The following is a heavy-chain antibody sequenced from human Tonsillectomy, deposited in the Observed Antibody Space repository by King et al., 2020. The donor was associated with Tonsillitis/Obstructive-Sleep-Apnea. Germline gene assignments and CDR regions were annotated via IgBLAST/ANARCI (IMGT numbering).Heavy chain of an antibody. Sequence: QLVQSGGGLVQPGGSLRLSCAASGFTFSSYSMNWVRQAPGKGLEWDSYITSRSSTIHYADSVKGRFTISRDNAKNSLYLQMNSLRDEDTAVYYCARDLNWAFDYWGQGTLVTVSS. V-gene: IGHV3-48*02. CDR1: GFTFSSYS. J-gene: IGHJ4*02. CDR3: ARDLNWAFDY. D-gene: IGHD7-27*01. CDR2: ITSRSSTI.